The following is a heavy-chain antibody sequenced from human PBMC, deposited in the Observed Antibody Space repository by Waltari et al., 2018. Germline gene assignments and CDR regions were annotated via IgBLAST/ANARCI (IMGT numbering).Heavy chain of an antibody. J-gene: IGHJ3*01. D-gene: IGHD7-27*01. V-gene: IGHV1-2*04. Sequence: QVQLVQSEAEVRKPGASVKVSCRASGYNFIEYYVHCVRQAPGQGLEWRGWVNPNICGTVYLRKFEGWVTFTPDTSVNTAYMEVTRLKSYDTAIYFCARARAWGPKAFDVWGQGTRLTVSS. CDR2: VNPNICGT. CDR3: ARARAWGPKAFDV. CDR1: GYNFIEYY.